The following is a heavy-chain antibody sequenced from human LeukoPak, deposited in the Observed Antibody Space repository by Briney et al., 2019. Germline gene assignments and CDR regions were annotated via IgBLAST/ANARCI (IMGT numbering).Heavy chain of an antibody. Sequence: SETLSLTCTVSGGSISSSSYYWGWIRQPPGKGLEWIGSVYYSGSTYYNPSLKSRVTLSVDSSNTEFSLRLNSVTAADTAVYYCARVFRGAVTSNWFDPWGQGTPVTVSS. J-gene: IGHJ5*02. CDR3: ARVFRGAVTSNWFDP. V-gene: IGHV4-39*07. D-gene: IGHD4-17*01. CDR2: VYYSGST. CDR1: GGSISSSSYY.